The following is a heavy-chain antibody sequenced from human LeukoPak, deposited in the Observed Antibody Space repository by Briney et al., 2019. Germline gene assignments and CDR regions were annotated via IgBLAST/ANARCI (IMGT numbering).Heavy chain of an antibody. CDR3: AKEGTLYYSDRIPY. J-gene: IGHJ4*02. CDR2: ISASGVST. D-gene: IGHD3-22*01. V-gene: IGHV3-23*01. CDR1: GFTFRGYA. Sequence: GGSLRLSCAASGFTFRGYAMSWARHAPGKGLEWVSSISASGVSTYYADSVKGRFTISRDNSKNTLYLQMNSLRAEDTAIYYCAKEGTLYYSDRIPYWGQGTLVTVSS.